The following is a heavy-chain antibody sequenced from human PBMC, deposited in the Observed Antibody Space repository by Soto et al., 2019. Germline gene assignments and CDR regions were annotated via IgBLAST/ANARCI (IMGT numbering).Heavy chain of an antibody. CDR2: IYHSGST. CDR3: ARASLGWYGYLDY. V-gene: IGHV4-4*02. Sequence: QVQLQESGPGLVKPSGTLSLTCAVSGGSISSSNWWSWVRQPPGKGLEWIGEIYHSGSTNYNPSLKSRVTISVDKSKTQVSLKLSSVTATDTAVYYCARASLGWYGYLDYWGQGTLVTVSS. J-gene: IGHJ4*02. CDR1: GGSISSSNW. D-gene: IGHD6-19*01.